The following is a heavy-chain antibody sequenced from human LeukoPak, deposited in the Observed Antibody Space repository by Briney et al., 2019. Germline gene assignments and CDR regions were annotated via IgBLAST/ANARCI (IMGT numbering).Heavy chain of an antibody. Sequence: SVKVSCKASGGTFSSYAISWVRQAPGQGLEWMGGIIPIFGTAKYSQKFQGRVTITADKSTSTAYMELSSLRSEDTAVYYCARGMVVATIFSHDAFDIWGQGAMVTVSS. V-gene: IGHV1-69*06. D-gene: IGHD5-24*01. CDR3: ARGMVVATIFSHDAFDI. J-gene: IGHJ3*02. CDR2: IIPIFGTA. CDR1: GGTFSSYA.